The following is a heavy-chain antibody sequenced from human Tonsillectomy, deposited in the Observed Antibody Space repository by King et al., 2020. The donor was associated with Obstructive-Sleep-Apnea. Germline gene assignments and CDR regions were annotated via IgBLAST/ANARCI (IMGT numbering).Heavy chain of an antibody. CDR3: DTTTVTTGAFDI. D-gene: IGHD4-17*01. Sequence: VQLVESGGGLVQPGGSLRLSCAASGFNSNDHYMDWVRQAPGKGLEWVGRSRNRVNDYTTDYAASVKGRFTISRAASKNSLYLQMHSLKTEDTAAYYCDTTTVTTGAFDIWGQGTLVTVSS. J-gene: IGHJ3*02. CDR2: SRNRVNDYTT. CDR1: GFNSNDHY. V-gene: IGHV3-72*01.